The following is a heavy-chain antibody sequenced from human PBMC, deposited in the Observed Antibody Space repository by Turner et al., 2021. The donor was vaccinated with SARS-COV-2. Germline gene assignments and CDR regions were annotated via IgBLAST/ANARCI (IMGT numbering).Heavy chain of an antibody. D-gene: IGHD1-1*01. V-gene: IGHV4-39*01. CDR2: IYYSGSN. Sequence: QLQLQESGPGLVKPSETLSLTCTVSGGSISSSSYYWGWIRQPPGKGLEWIGSIYYSGSNYYNQSLKSRVTISVETSKNQFSLKLSSVTAADTAVYYCARLRPTQNFDYWGQGTLVTVSS. J-gene: IGHJ4*02. CDR3: ARLRPTQNFDY. CDR1: GGSISSSSYY.